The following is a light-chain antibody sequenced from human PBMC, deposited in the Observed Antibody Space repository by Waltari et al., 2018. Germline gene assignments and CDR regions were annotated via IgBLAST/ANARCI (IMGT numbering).Light chain of an antibody. J-gene: IGKJ1*01. CDR3: QQYFSSPPT. Sequence: DIEMTQSPVSLAVSLGARVTINCKSRQSVFHRSNNKNFLAWYQHKVGKPPKLLISWASARESGVSDRFSGSGSGTDFTLTIRNLQAEDVAVYYCQQYFSSPPTFGQGTKVEIK. CDR2: WAS. V-gene: IGKV4-1*01. CDR1: QSVFHRSNNKNF.